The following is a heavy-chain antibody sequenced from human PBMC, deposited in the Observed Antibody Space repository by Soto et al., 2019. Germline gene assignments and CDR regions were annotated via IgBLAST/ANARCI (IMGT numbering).Heavy chain of an antibody. J-gene: IGHJ4*02. V-gene: IGHV1-18*01. CDR1: GYTFTSYG. CDR3: AKVISQASGRCYFDY. D-gene: IGHD2-21*01. CDR2: ISVYNGNT. Sequence: QVQLVQSGAEVKKPGTSVKVSCKASGYTFTSYGISWVRQAPGQGLEWMGWISVYNGNTKYAQKFRDRVTMTTDTSTTTAYMELRSLRSDDTAVYYCAKVISQASGRCYFDYWGQGPLVTVSS.